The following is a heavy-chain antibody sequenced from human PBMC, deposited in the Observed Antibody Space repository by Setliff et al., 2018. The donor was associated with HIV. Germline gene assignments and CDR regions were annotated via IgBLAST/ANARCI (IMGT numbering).Heavy chain of an antibody. CDR2: VYYTGST. J-gene: IGHJ6*03. CDR1: SDSIRFYY. Sequence: PSETLSLTCTVSSDSIRFYYWTWIRQPPGKGLEWIGNVYYTGSTNYNPSLKSRITISIDTSKSQFSLKLTSVAAADTAVYYCARGPRPVDVDYYYMDVWGKGTTVTVSS. CDR3: ARGPRPVDVDYYYMDV. V-gene: IGHV4-59*01.